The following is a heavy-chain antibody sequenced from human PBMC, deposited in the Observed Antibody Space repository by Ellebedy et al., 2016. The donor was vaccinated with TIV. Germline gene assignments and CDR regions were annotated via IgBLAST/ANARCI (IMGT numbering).Heavy chain of an antibody. CDR1: GYTFSTYD. J-gene: IGHJ4*02. CDR2: LNPNSGVT. CDR3: AVLGDYVWGSYRYSGNY. D-gene: IGHD3-16*02. V-gene: IGHV1-8*01. Sequence: ASVKVSCKASGYTFSTYDINWARQASGQGFEWMGWLNPNSGVTTYAQKFQGRVTMTRDISIETAYMELSGLTSEDTAVYFCAVLGDYVWGSYRYSGNYWGQGTQVTVSS.